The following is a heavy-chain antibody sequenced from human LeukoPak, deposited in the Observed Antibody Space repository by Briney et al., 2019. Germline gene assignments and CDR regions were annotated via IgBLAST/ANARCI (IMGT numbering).Heavy chain of an antibody. V-gene: IGHV3-7*01. D-gene: IGHD4-17*01. Sequence: GGSLRLSCAASGFTFSTYWMSWVRQAPGKGLEGVANIKQEGSDKFYVDSVKGRFTISRDNAQNSLYVKINTLRAEDTAVYYCARELTTGATHDYWGQGTLVTASS. CDR1: GFTFSTYW. CDR2: IKQEGSDK. CDR3: ARELTTGATHDY. J-gene: IGHJ4*02.